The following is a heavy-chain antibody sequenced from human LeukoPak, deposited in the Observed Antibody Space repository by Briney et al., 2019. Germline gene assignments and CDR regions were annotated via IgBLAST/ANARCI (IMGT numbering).Heavy chain of an antibody. CDR3: VRDWPGADSMGGDY. CDR1: GFTFSTYE. J-gene: IGHJ4*02. Sequence: GGSLRLSCAASGFTFSTYEMNWVRQAPGRGLEWVSYIGSSGTTIYYADSVKGRFTISRDNAKNSLYLQMNSLRVDDTAVYYCVRDWPGADSMGGDYWGQGTLVTVSS. V-gene: IGHV3-48*03. D-gene: IGHD6-19*01. CDR2: IGSSGTTI.